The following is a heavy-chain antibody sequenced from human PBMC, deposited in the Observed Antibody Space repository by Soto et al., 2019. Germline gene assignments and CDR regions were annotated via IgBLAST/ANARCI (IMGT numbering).Heavy chain of an antibody. V-gene: IGHV4-39*01. Sequence: TLSLTCTVSGGSISSSSYYWGWIRQPPGKGLEWIGSIDYSGGTYYKPSLNSRVTISVDTSKNQFSLKLSSVTAADTAVYYCPRPQGYCSGGSCATDNWFDPWGQGTLVTVSS. D-gene: IGHD2-15*01. CDR3: PRPQGYCSGGSCATDNWFDP. J-gene: IGHJ5*02. CDR1: GGSISSSSYY. CDR2: IDYSGGT.